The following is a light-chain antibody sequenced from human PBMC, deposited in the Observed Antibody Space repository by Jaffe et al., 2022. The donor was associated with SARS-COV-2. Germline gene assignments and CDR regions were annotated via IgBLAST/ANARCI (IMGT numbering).Light chain of an antibody. J-gene: IGLJ3*02. Sequence: QSALAQPASVSGSPGQSITISCTGTSSDVGTYNLVSWFQQPPGKAPKLMIYGGNKRPSGVSNRFSGSKSGNTASLTISGLQTEDEADYYCCSYTGSGWVFGGGTKLTVL. V-gene: IGLV2-23*01. CDR2: GGN. CDR1: SSDVGTYNL. CDR3: CSYTGSGWV.